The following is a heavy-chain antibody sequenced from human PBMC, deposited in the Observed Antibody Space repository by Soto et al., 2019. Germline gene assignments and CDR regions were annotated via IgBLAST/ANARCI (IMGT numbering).Heavy chain of an antibody. CDR2: MNPNSGNT. CDR1: GYTFTDYD. CDR3: ARDSSTTNPV. V-gene: IGHV1-8*01. J-gene: IGHJ3*01. Sequence: QVQLVQSGAEVRRPGTSVMVSCKTSGYTFTDYDINWVRQATGQGLEWMGWMNPNSGNTGYAQKFQGRVSMTRNTATSTAYMELSSRRSDDTAIYYCARDSSTTNPVWGQGTMVTVSS. D-gene: IGHD2-2*01.